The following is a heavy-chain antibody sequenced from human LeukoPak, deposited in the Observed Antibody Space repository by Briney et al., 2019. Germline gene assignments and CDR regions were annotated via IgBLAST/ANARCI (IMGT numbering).Heavy chain of an antibody. J-gene: IGHJ4*02. D-gene: IGHD3-3*01. Sequence: PSETLSLTCTVSGGSISSYYWSWIRQPPGKGLEWIGYIYYSGSTNYNPSLKSRVTISEDTSKNQFSLKLSSVTAADTAVYYCARAARFHIDYWGQGTLVTVSS. CDR1: GGSISSYY. V-gene: IGHV4-59*01. CDR3: ARAARFHIDY. CDR2: IYYSGST.